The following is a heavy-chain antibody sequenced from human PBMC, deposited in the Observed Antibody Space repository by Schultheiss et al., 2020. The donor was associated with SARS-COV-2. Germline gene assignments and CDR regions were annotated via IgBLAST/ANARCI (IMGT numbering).Heavy chain of an antibody. V-gene: IGHV4-4*02. CDR2: INHSGST. CDR1: GGSISSTNW. CDR3: AREVVILTGYYSYYYYGMDV. Sequence: SETLSLTCALSGGSISSTNWWSWVRQPPGKGLEWIGEINHSGSTNYNPSLKSRVTISVDTSKNQFSLKLSSVTAADTAVYYCAREVVILTGYYSYYYYGMDVWGQGTTVTVSS. J-gene: IGHJ6*02. D-gene: IGHD3-9*01.